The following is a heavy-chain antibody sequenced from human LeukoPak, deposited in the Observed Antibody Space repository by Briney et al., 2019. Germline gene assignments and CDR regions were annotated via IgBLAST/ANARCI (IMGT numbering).Heavy chain of an antibody. CDR3: ARVPLGDYYDSSDAGY. CDR1: GYTFTSYY. Sequence: ASVKVSCKASGYTFTSYYMHWVRQAPGQGLEWMGIINPSGGSTSYAQKFQGRVTMTRDTSTSTVHMELSSLRSEDTAVYYCARVPLGDYYDSSDAGYWGQGTLVTVSS. V-gene: IGHV1-46*01. CDR2: INPSGGST. D-gene: IGHD3-22*01. J-gene: IGHJ4*02.